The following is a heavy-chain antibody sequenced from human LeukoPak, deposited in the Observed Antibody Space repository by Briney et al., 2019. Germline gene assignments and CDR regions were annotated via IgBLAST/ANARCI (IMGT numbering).Heavy chain of an antibody. CDR3: AKRSPYSSGWYWFDP. CDR1: GGSISSYY. Sequence: SETLSLTCTVSGGSISSYYWSWIRQPPGKGLEWIGYIYYSGSTNYNPSLKSRVTISVDTSKNQFSLKLSSVTAADTAVYYCAKRSPYSSGWYWFDPWGQGTLVTVSS. D-gene: IGHD6-19*01. CDR2: IYYSGST. J-gene: IGHJ5*02. V-gene: IGHV4-59*08.